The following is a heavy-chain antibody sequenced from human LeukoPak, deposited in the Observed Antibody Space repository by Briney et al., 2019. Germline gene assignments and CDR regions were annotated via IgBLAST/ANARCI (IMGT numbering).Heavy chain of an antibody. Sequence: TGGSLRLSCAASGFTFTNAWMSWVRQAPGKGLEWVSSITASSTAIYSADSVKGRFTISRDNAKNFLYLQMNSLRAEDTAVYYCARTYYDILTGYNPYFDYWGQGILVTVSS. V-gene: IGHV3-21*01. J-gene: IGHJ4*02. CDR2: ITASSTAI. D-gene: IGHD3-9*01. CDR3: ARTYYDILTGYNPYFDY. CDR1: GFTFTNAW.